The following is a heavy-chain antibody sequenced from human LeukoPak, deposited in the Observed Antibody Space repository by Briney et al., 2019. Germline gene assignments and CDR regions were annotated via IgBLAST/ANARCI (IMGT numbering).Heavy chain of an antibody. D-gene: IGHD1-26*01. J-gene: IGHJ5*02. CDR1: GGSFSGYY. Sequence: KPSETLSLTCAVYGGSFSGYYWSWIRQPPGKGLEWIGEINHSGSTNYNPSLKSRVTISVDTSKNQFSLKLSSVTAADTAVYYCARGGGSGSYFWFDPWGQGTLVTVSS. CDR2: INHSGST. V-gene: IGHV4-34*01. CDR3: ARGGGSGSYFWFDP.